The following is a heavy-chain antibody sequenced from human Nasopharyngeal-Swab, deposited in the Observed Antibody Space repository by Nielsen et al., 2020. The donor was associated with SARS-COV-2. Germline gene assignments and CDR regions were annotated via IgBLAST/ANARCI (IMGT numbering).Heavy chain of an antibody. CDR1: GFTFSSYW. V-gene: IGHV3-7*01. D-gene: IGHD4-23*01. Sequence: ETLSLTCAASGFTFSSYWMSWVRQAPGKGLEWVANIRQDGSEKYYVDSVKGRFTISRDNAKNSLYLQMNSLRAEDTAVYYCARGSGGNSFRWVLGKTPAYYFDYWGQGTLVTVSS. CDR2: IRQDGSEK. J-gene: IGHJ4*02. CDR3: ARGSGGNSFRWVLGKTPAYYFDY.